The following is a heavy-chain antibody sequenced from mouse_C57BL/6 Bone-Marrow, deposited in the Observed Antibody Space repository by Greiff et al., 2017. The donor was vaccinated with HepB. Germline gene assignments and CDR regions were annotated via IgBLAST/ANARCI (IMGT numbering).Heavy chain of an antibody. D-gene: IGHD1-1*01. CDR2: ISYSGST. CDR1: GYSITSDY. Sequence: EVKVEESGPGLAKPSQTLSLTCSVTGYSITSDYWNWIRKFPGNKLEYMGYISYSGSTYYNPSLKSRISITRDTSKNQYYLQLNSVTTEDTATYYCARTPFYYGSSSYWYFDVWGTGTKVTVSS. J-gene: IGHJ1*03. V-gene: IGHV3-8*01. CDR3: ARTPFYYGSSSYWYFDV.